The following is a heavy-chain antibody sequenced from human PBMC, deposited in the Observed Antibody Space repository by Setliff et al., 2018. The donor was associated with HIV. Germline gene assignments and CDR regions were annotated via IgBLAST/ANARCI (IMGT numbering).Heavy chain of an antibody. J-gene: IGHJ4*02. CDR3: ARDYYDSSGYIFFPGLPDY. CDR1: GYTFTGYY. D-gene: IGHD3-22*01. CDR2: INPNNGGT. Sequence: RASVKVSCKASGYTFTGYYMHWVRQAPGQGLEWMGWINPNNGGTNYAQTFQGRVTMTRDTSISTAYMELSRLRSDDTAVYYCARDYYDSSGYIFFPGLPDYWGQGTLVTVSS. V-gene: IGHV1-2*02.